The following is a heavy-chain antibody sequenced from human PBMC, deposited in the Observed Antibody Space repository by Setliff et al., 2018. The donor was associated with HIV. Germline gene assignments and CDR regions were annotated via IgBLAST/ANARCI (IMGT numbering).Heavy chain of an antibody. D-gene: IGHD6-19*01. CDR1: GYSFTSYW. CDR3: ARRSTAVAGTPYYYYMDV. Sequence: LGESPKISCKGSGYSFTSYWISWVRQMPGKGLEWMGRIDPSDSYTNYSPSFQGHVTISADKSISTAYLQWSSLKASDTAMYYCARRSTAVAGTPYYYYMDVWGKGTTVTVSS. CDR2: IDPSDSYT. J-gene: IGHJ6*03. V-gene: IGHV5-10-1*01.